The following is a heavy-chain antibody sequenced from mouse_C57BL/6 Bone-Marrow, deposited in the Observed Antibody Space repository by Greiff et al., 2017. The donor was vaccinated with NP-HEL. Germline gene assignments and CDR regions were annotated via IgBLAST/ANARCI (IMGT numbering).Heavy chain of an antibody. CDR2: ISSGGDYI. CDR1: GFTFSSYA. D-gene: IGHD1-1*01. V-gene: IGHV5-9-1*02. Sequence: EVQGVESGEGLVKPGGSLKLSCAASGFTFSSYAMSWVRQTPEKRLEWVAYISSGGDYIYYADTVKGRFTISRGNARNTLYLQMSSLKSEDTAMYYCTSPTTVVTYYYAMDYWGQGTSVTVSS. CDR3: TSPTTVVTYYYAMDY. J-gene: IGHJ4*01.